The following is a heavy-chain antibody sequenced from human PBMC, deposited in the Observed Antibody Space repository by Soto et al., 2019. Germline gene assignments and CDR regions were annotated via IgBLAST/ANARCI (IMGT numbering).Heavy chain of an antibody. J-gene: IGHJ4*02. CDR2: MNPNSGNT. CDR1: GYTFTSYD. V-gene: IGHV1-8*01. CDR3: ARGIAVAGIMGVDY. D-gene: IGHD6-19*01. Sequence: ASVKVSCKASGYTFTSYDINWVRQATGQGLEWIGWMNPNSGNTGYAQKFQGRVTMTRNTSISTAYMELSSLRSEDTAVYYCARGIAVAGIMGVDYWGQGTLVTVSS.